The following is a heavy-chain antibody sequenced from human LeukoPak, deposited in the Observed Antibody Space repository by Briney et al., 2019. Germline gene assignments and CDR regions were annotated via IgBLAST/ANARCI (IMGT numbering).Heavy chain of an antibody. J-gene: IGHJ4*02. V-gene: IGHV4-39*01. D-gene: IGHD3-22*01. CDR1: GGSISSSSYY. CDR2: IYYSGST. Sequence: SETLSLTCTVSGGSISSSSYYWGWIRQPPGKGLEWIGSIYYSGSTYYNPSLKSRVTISVDTSKNQFSLKLSSETAADTAVYYCARRPSYYDSSGYNFDYWGQGTLVTVSS. CDR3: ARRPSYYDSSGYNFDY.